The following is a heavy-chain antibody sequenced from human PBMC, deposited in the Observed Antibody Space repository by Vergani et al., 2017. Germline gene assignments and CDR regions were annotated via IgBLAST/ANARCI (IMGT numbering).Heavy chain of an antibody. CDR1: GGSISSSNW. Sequence: QVQLQESGPGLVKPSGTLSLTCAVSGGSISSSNWWSWVRQPPGKGLEWIGEIYHSGSTNYNPSLKSRVTISVDQSKNQFSLKLSSVTAADTAVYYCASRYCSSTSCSYYFDYWGQGTLVTVSS. V-gene: IGHV4-4*02. J-gene: IGHJ4*02. CDR2: IYHSGST. CDR3: ASRYCSSTSCSYYFDY. D-gene: IGHD2-2*01.